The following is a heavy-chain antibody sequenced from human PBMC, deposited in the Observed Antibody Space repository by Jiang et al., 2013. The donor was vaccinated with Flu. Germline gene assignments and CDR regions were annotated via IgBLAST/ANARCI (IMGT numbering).Heavy chain of an antibody. Sequence: GSGLVKPSQTLSLTCTVSGGSISSGGYYWSWIRQHPGKGLEWIGYIYYSGSTYYNPSLKSRVTISVDTSKNQFSLKLSSVTAADTAVYYCARDRAMVRGVTRYWYFDLWGRGTLVTVSS. D-gene: IGHD3-10*01. CDR1: GGSISSGGYY. CDR3: ARDRAMVRGVTRYWYFDL. V-gene: IGHV4-31*03. J-gene: IGHJ2*01. CDR2: IYYSGST.